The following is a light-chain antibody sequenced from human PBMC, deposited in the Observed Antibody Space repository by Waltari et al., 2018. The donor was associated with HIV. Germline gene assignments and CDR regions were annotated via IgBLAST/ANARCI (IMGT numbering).Light chain of an antibody. CDR2: YDD. V-gene: IGLV1-36*01. J-gene: IGLJ1*01. Sequence: QSVLTQPPSVSEAPRQRVTISSSGSSSNIGNTAVNWYQQVPGKPPKLLIYYDDLLSSGVSDRFSASKSGTSASLAIRGLQSEDEADYYCAAWDDSLNGYVFGSGTKVTVL. CDR1: SSNIGNTA. CDR3: AAWDDSLNGYV.